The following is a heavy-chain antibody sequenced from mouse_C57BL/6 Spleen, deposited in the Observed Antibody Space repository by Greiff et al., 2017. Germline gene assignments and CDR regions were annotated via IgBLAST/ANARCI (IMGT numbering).Heavy chain of an antibody. J-gene: IGHJ3*01. V-gene: IGHV1-82*01. CDR3: VSTGTRTWFAY. CDR2: IYPGDGDT. Sequence: QVQLKESGPELVKPGASVKISCKASGYAFSSSWMNWVKQRPGKGLAWIGRIYPGDGDTNYNGKVKGKATLTADKSSSTAYMQLSSLTSEDSAVYFFVSTGTRTWFAYWGQGTLVTVSA. D-gene: IGHD4-1*02. CDR1: GYAFSSSW.